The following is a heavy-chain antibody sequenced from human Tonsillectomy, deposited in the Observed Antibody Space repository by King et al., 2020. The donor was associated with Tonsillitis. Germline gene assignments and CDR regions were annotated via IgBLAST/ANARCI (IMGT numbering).Heavy chain of an antibody. CDR2: INPDGSYT. V-gene: IGHV3-74*01. J-gene: IGHJ4*02. CDR1: GFTFSNYW. Sequence: VQLVESGGGSAQPGGSLRLSCAASGFTFSNYWMHWARQAPGKGLEWVSRINPDGSYTNYVDSVKGRFTISRDNAKNTLYMQMNSLRAEDTALYYCVGEGFGELWGQGTLVTVPS. D-gene: IGHD3-10*01. CDR3: VGEGFGEL.